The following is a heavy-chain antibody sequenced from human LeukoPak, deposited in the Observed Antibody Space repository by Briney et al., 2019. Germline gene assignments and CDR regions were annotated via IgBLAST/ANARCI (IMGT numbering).Heavy chain of an antibody. CDR2: IKQDGSEK. J-gene: IGHJ4*02. V-gene: IGHV3-7*03. Sequence: GGSLRLSCAASVFTFSSYWMSLVRQAPGKGLEWVANIKQDGSEKYYVDSVKGRFTISRDNAKNSLYLQMNSLRAEDTAVYYCARECGSGSYSFDYWRQGTLATVSS. D-gene: IGHD3-10*01. CDR1: VFTFSSYW. CDR3: ARECGSGSYSFDY.